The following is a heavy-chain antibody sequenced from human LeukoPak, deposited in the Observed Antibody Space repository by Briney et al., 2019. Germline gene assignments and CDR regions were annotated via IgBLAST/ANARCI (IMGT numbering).Heavy chain of an antibody. J-gene: IGHJ5*02. CDR1: GFTFSSYS. V-gene: IGHV3-48*01. D-gene: IGHD3-10*01. Sequence: GGSLRLSCAASGFTFSSYSMNWVRQAPGKGLEWVSYISSSSSTIYYTDSVKGRFTISRDNAKDSLYLQMNSLRPEDTAIYYCARDRGYGSGINWFDPWGQGTLVTVSS. CDR3: ARDRGYGSGINWFDP. CDR2: ISSSSSTI.